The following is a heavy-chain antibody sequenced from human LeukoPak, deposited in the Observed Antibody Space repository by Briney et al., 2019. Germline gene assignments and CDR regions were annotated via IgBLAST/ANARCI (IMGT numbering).Heavy chain of an antibody. D-gene: IGHD6-13*01. CDR3: ATRPDIATTGPGWFDP. Sequence: PSETLSLTCAVYGGSFSGYYWSWIRQPPGKGLEWIGEINHSGSTNYNPSLKSRVFISVDTSKNQFSLKLTSVTAADTAVYYCATRPDIATTGPGWFDPWGQGTPVIVSS. J-gene: IGHJ5*02. V-gene: IGHV4-34*01. CDR1: GGSFSGYY. CDR2: INHSGST.